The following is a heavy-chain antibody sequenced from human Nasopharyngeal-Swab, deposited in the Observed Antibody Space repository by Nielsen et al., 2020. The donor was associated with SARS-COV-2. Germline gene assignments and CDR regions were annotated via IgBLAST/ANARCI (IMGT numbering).Heavy chain of an antibody. J-gene: IGHJ5*02. D-gene: IGHD6-19*01. V-gene: IGHV4-39*01. CDR1: GGSISSSSYY. CDR3: ERGSSVAGTGHSFDP. Sequence: SQTLSLTCTVSGGSISSSSYYWGWIRQPPGKGLEWIGSIYYSGSTYYNPSLKSRVTISVDTSKNQFSLKLSSVNAADTAVYYCERGSSVAGTGHSFDPWGQGTLVTVSS. CDR2: IYYSGST.